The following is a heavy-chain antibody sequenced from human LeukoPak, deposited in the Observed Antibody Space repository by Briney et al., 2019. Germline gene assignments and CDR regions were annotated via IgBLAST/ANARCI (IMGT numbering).Heavy chain of an antibody. D-gene: IGHD5-24*01. CDR1: GFTFSDHN. Sequence: GGSLRLSCAATGFTFSDHNMGWMRQAPGKGLEWTSYMSGSGIYYADSVKGRFTISRDNAKNSLYLQMSSLRAEDSAVYNCAGGSRRDGYDYWGQGTLVTVSS. CDR3: AGGSRRDGYDY. J-gene: IGHJ4*02. CDR2: MSGSGI. V-gene: IGHV3-11*01.